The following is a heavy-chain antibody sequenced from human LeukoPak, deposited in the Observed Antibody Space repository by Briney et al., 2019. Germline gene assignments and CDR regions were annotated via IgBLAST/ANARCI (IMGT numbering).Heavy chain of an antibody. CDR1: GNTFTAYY. J-gene: IGHJ5*02. V-gene: IGHV1-2*06. CDR3: ASDQAGSVNSFDP. CDR2: INPNSGGT. Sequence: ASVKVSCNASGNTFTAYYIHWVRQAPGQGLEWMGRINPNSGGTDYAQNFRGRVTLTRDTSISTAYMDLTRLRSDDTAVYYCASDQAGSVNSFDPWGQGTLVTVSS.